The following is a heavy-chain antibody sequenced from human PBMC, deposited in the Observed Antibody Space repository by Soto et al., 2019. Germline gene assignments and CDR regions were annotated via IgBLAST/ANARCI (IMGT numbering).Heavy chain of an antibody. CDR3: NGKGIVGDPTDY. D-gene: IGHD1-26*01. Sequence: SETLSLTCTVSGGSISSGGYYWSWIRQHPGKGLEWIGYIYYSGSTYYNPSLKSRVTISVDTSKNQFSLKLSSATAADTAVYYCNGKGIVGDPTDYWGQGTLVTVSS. V-gene: IGHV4-31*03. CDR2: IYYSGST. CDR1: GGSISSGGYY. J-gene: IGHJ4*02.